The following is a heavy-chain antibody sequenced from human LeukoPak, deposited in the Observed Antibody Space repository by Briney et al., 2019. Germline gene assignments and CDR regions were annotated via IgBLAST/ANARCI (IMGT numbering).Heavy chain of an antibody. CDR3: ARVYYYDSSGYLGSEAFDI. J-gene: IGHJ3*02. Sequence: GGSLRLSCAASGFTFSSYSMNWVRQAPGKGLEWVSSISSTSSYIYYADSVKGRFTISRDNAKNSLYLQMNSLRAEDTAVYYCARVYYYDSSGYLGSEAFDIWGPGTMVTVSS. CDR1: GFTFSSYS. CDR2: ISSTSSYI. D-gene: IGHD3-22*01. V-gene: IGHV3-21*01.